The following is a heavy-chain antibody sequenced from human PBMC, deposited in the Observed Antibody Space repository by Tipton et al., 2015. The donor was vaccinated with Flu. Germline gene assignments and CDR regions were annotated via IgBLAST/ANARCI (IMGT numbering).Heavy chain of an antibody. D-gene: IGHD4-11*01. CDR3: ARRDYSNYVSEPKNCFDP. J-gene: IGHJ5*02. V-gene: IGHV4-59*08. CDR2: IHRTGYT. CDR1: GVFFSSYY. Sequence: LRLSCTVSGVFFSSYYWNWIRQPPGKGMEWIGNIHRTGYTYFNPSLTGRVTISVDTSKNQFSLRLTSVTAADTAVYYCARRDYSNYVSEPKNCFDPWGQGTLVTVSS.